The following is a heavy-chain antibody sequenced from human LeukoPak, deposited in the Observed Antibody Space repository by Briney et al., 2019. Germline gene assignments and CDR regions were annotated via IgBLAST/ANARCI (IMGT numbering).Heavy chain of an antibody. J-gene: IGHJ5*02. CDR2: ISGSGGNT. V-gene: IGHV3-23*01. Sequence: GGSLRLSCAASGFTFYNYAMSWVRQAPGKGLEWVSTISGSGGNTYYADSVKGRFTISRDNSENTLYLQMNSLRAEDTAVYYCAKPLGYCTGGVCYSSYFDPWGQGTLVTVSS. CDR1: GFTFYNYA. CDR3: AKPLGYCTGGVCYSSYFDP. D-gene: IGHD2-8*02.